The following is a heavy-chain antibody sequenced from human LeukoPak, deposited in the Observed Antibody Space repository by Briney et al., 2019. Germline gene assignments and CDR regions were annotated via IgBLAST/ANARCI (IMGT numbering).Heavy chain of an antibody. J-gene: IGHJ4*02. CDR2: INHNGSR. Sequence: SETLSLTCALYGESFNDYYWSWIRQPPGKGLEWIGEINHNGSRNYNPSLKSRVTISVDTSKNQFSLKVSSVTAADTAVYYCASLHQVRGLTVFDYWGQGALVTVSS. D-gene: IGHD3-10*01. CDR3: ASLHQVRGLTVFDY. V-gene: IGHV4-34*01. CDR1: GESFNDYY.